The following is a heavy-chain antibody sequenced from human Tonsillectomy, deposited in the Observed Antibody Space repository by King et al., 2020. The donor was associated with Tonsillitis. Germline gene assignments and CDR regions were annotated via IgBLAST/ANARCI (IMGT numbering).Heavy chain of an antibody. J-gene: IGHJ4*02. CDR3: AKDRWVGATGDFDY. CDR2: VVSDGSDK. Sequence: VQLVESGGGVVQPGGSLRLSCAASGFTFSSYGMHWVRQAPGKGLEWVAFVVSDGSDKYYPDSVKGRFTLSRDNSKNTLYLQMNSLRTEDSAVYYCAKDRWVGATGDFDYWGQGTLVTVSS. D-gene: IGHD1-26*01. CDR1: GFTFSSYG. V-gene: IGHV3-30*02.